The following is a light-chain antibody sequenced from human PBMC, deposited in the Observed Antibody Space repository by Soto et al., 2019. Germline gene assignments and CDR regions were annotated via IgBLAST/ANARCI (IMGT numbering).Light chain of an antibody. V-gene: IGLV3-1*01. Sequence: SYELTQPPSVSVSPGQTASITCSGDKLGNKYVCWYQQRPGQSPVLVIYQDNKRPSGIPERFSGSNSGNTATLTISGTQAMDEADYYCQAWDSSTVVFGGGTKVTVL. CDR3: QAWDSSTVV. J-gene: IGLJ2*01. CDR1: KLGNKY. CDR2: QDN.